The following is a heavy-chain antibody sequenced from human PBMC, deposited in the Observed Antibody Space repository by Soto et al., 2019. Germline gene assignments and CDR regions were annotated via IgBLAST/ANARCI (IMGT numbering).Heavy chain of an antibody. D-gene: IGHD2-15*01. Sequence: EVQLLESGGGLVQPGGSLRLSCAASGFTFSSYAMSWVRQAPGKGLEWVSAISGSGGSTYYADSVKGRYTISRDNSNNTLYLQVNSLRAEDTAVYYCAREPGGTFDYWGQGTLVTVSS. J-gene: IGHJ4*02. CDR2: ISGSGGST. CDR1: GFTFSSYA. V-gene: IGHV3-23*01. CDR3: AREPGGTFDY.